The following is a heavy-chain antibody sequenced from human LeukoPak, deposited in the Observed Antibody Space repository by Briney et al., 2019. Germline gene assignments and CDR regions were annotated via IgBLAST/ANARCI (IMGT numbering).Heavy chain of an antibody. J-gene: IGHJ6*03. D-gene: IGHD2-2*01. Sequence: SETLSLTCTVSGGSISSYYWSWIRQPPGKGLEWIGYIYYSGSTNYNPSLKSRVTISVDTSKNQFSLKLSSVTAADTAVYYCALVVPRYYYYMDVWGKGTTVTVSS. CDR3: ALVVPRYYYYMDV. CDR1: GGSISSYY. V-gene: IGHV4-59*01. CDR2: IYYSGST.